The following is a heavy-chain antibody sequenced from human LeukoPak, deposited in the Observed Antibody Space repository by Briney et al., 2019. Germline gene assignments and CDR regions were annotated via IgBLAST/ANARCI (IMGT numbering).Heavy chain of an antibody. V-gene: IGHV3-48*02. Sequence: GGSLRLSCGASGFTFSIYSMNWVRQAPGKGLEWVSYISSSNDAIYYADSVKGRFTISRDNAKNSLYLQMNSLRDEDTAVYYCARGRSTSQYWGQGTLVTVSS. CDR2: ISSSNDAI. CDR1: GFTFSIYS. CDR3: ARGRSTSQY. J-gene: IGHJ4*02. D-gene: IGHD2-2*01.